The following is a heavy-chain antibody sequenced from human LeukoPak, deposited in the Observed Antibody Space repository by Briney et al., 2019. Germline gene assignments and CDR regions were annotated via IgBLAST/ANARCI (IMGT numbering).Heavy chain of an antibody. J-gene: IGHJ4*02. CDR3: ARFGYSSPTFDY. V-gene: IGHV4-59*01. CDR1: GGSISSYY. CDR2: IYYSGST. Sequence: SETLSLTCTVSGGSISSYYWSWIRQPPGKGLEWIGYIYYSGSTNYNPSLKSRVTISVDTSKNQFSLKLSSVTAADTAVYYCARFGYSSPTFDYWGQGTLVTVSS. D-gene: IGHD5-18*01.